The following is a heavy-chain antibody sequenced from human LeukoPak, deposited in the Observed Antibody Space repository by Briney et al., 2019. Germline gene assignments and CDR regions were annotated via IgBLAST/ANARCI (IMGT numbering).Heavy chain of an antibody. Sequence: PSQTLSLTCTVSGGSISSGDYYWSWSRQPPGKGLEWIGYIYYSGSTNYNPSLKSRVTISVDTSKNQFSLKLSSVTAADTAVYYCARVVGPYCSSTSCLDWFDPWGQGTLVTVSS. CDR1: GGSISSGDYY. CDR3: ARVVGPYCSSTSCLDWFDP. CDR2: IYYSGST. V-gene: IGHV4-61*08. J-gene: IGHJ5*02. D-gene: IGHD2-2*01.